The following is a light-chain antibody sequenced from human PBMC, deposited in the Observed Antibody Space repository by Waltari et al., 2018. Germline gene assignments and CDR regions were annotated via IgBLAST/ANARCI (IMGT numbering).Light chain of an antibody. V-gene: IGLV2-14*03. J-gene: IGLJ2*01. Sequence: QSALTQPASVSGSPGQSITISCTGTSSDVGGSNSVSWYQDHPGQAPKVIIYDVSNRPSGVSDRFSGSKSGNTASLTISGLQAEDEADYYCSSQSSNDVVLFGGGTKLTVL. CDR1: SSDVGGSNS. CDR2: DVS. CDR3: SSQSSNDVVL.